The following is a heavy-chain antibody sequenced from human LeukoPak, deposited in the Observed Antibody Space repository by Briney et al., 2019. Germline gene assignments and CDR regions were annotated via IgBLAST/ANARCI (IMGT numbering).Heavy chain of an antibody. D-gene: IGHD2-21*02. J-gene: IGHJ4*02. Sequence: GGSLRLSCAASGFTFSSYSINWVRQAPGKGLEWVSSISSSSSYIYYADSVKGRFTFSRDNAKNSLYLQMNSLRAEDTAVYYCARDREVTDFDYWGQGTLVTVSS. CDR1: GFTFSSYS. CDR2: ISSSSSYI. CDR3: ARDREVTDFDY. V-gene: IGHV3-21*01.